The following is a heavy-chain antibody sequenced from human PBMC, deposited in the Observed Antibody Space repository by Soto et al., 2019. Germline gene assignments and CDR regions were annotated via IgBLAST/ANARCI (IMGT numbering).Heavy chain of an antibody. J-gene: IGHJ4*02. D-gene: IGHD3-16*02. CDR3: ARNTNGGVIVDY. V-gene: IGHV4-34*01. CDR2: TNHSGST. Sequence: QVQLQQWGAGLLKPSETLSLTCAVYGGSFSGYYWSWIRQPPGKGLEWIGETNHSGSTNYNPSLKSRVTISGDTSKHQFSLKLSSVTAADTAVYYCARNTNGGVIVDYWGQGTLVTVSS. CDR1: GGSFSGYY.